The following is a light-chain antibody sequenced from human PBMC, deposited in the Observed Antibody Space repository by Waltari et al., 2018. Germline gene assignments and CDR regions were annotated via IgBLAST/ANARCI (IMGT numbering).Light chain of an antibody. CDR1: RSDVGGYNY. Sequence: QSALTQPPSASGSPGQSVTISCTGTRSDVGGYNYVSWYQQHPGKAPKLIIYEVTKRPSGVPDRFSGSKSANTASLTVSGFQVDDEADYYCSSYAGTRNYVFGTGTKVTVL. V-gene: IGLV2-8*01. CDR2: EVT. J-gene: IGLJ1*01. CDR3: SSYAGTRNYV.